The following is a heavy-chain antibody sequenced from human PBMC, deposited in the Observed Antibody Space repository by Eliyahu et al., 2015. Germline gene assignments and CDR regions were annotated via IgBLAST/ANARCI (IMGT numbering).Heavy chain of an antibody. J-gene: IGHJ5*02. CDR2: IYYSGGT. V-gene: IGHV4-39*01. D-gene: IGHD2-2*01. Sequence: QLQLQESGPGLVKPSXTLSLTCTVPVGSISGSPHYWGWVRQSPGKGLEWIGSIYYSGGTNYNPSLKSRVTVSVDTSKNQFSLELRSVTAADTAVYYCARGFCSSSSCYGFDPWGQGTLVTVSS. CDR1: VGSISGSPHY. CDR3: ARGFCSSSSCYGFDP.